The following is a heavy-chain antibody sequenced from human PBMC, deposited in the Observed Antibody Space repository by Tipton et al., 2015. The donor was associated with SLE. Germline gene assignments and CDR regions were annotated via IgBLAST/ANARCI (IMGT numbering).Heavy chain of an antibody. CDR2: IPSSPSAS. D-gene: IGHD3-10*01. J-gene: IGHJ6*03. CDR3: TRGTGSRHYYSMDV. V-gene: IGHV3-48*03. CDR1: GFIFEIYE. Sequence: SLRLSCTTSGFIFEIYEMNWVRQAPGKGLEWISYIPSSPSASHYADSVTGRFTISRDNAQNSLYLQMNSLRVDDTAVYYCTRGTGSRHYYSMDVWGSGTTVTVSS.